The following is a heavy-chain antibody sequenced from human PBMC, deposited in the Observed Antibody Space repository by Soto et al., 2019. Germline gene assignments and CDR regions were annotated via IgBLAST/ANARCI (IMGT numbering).Heavy chain of an antibody. CDR3: DREKGYISGPKNFDS. CDR2: IYDSGSS. D-gene: IGHD5-12*01. Sequence: SSETLSLTCTVSGGSFSSGDYFWSWIRQPPGKGLEWIGYIYDSGSSYYNPSLKSRVTMSVDTSKNQFSLKLRSVTAADTAMYYCDREKGYISGPKNFDSWGQGTLVTVSS. V-gene: IGHV4-30-4*01. J-gene: IGHJ4*02. CDR1: GGSFSSGDYF.